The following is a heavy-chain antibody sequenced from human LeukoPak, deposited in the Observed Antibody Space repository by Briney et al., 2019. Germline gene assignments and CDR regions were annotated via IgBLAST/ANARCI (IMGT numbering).Heavy chain of an antibody. Sequence: SGTLSLTCTVSGGSISSGDYYWSWIRQPPGKGLEWIGYIYYSGSTYYNPSLKSRVTISVDTSKNQFSLKLSSVTAADTAVYYCARVGATSSGLGDAFDIWGQGTMVTVSS. CDR1: GGSISSGDYY. J-gene: IGHJ3*02. V-gene: IGHV4-30-4*08. CDR3: ARVGATSSGLGDAFDI. D-gene: IGHD1-26*01. CDR2: IYYSGST.